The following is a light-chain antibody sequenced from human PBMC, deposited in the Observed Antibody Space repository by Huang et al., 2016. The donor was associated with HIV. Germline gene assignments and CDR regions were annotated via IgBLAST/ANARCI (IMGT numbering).Light chain of an antibody. CDR1: QSVRSN. CDR2: GAS. CDR3: QQYNNWPPYT. Sequence: EVVMTQSPATLSVSPGERATLSCRASQSVRSNLAWYQQKPCQAPRLLIYGASTRATDTPGRFSGSGSGTEFTLTISSLESEDFVVYYCQQYNNWPPYTFGQGTKLDIK. V-gene: IGKV3-15*01. J-gene: IGKJ2*01.